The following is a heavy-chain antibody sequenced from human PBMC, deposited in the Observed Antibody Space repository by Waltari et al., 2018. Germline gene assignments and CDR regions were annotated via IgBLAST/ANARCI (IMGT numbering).Heavy chain of an antibody. J-gene: IGHJ4*02. CDR2: ISGSGHTT. CDR1: GFSFSSFA. V-gene: IGHV3-23*01. D-gene: IGHD2-8*02. Sequence: EVQLLESGGGLVQPGGSLRLSCGASGFSFSSFAMSWVRQAPGKGVEWVSSISGSGHTTYYADSVQGRFSISRDFSKNTLYLQMDSLRVEDTALYYCAKGTDLVVYASTNEYWGQGTLVTVAS. CDR3: AKGTDLVVYASTNEY.